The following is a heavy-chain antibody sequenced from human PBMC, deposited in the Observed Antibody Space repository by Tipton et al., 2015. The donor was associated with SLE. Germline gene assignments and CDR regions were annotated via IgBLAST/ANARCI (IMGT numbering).Heavy chain of an antibody. CDR3: SAWLNY. D-gene: IGHD3-9*01. CDR1: GFNISTYW. V-gene: IGHV3-74*01. J-gene: IGHJ4*02. CDR2: SNSDGTST. Sequence: GSLRLSCAASGFNISTYWMHWVRQGPEKGPVWVSRSNSDGTSTSYADSVKGRFTISRDNAKNRLYLQMNSLRVEDSAVYYCSAWLNYWGQGTLVAVSS.